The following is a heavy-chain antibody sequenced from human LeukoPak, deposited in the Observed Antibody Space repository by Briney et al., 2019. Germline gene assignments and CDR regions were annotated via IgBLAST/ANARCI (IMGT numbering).Heavy chain of an antibody. J-gene: IGHJ3*01. CDR2: ISSSSSTI. CDR1: GFTFSSYS. V-gene: IGHV3-48*01. CDR3: AKDLIL. Sequence: GGSLRLSCAASGFTFSSYSMNLVRQAPGKGLEWVSYISSSSSTIYYADSVKGRFTISRDNSKNTLYLQMFSLRPEDTAVYFCAKDLILWGQGTVVTVSS.